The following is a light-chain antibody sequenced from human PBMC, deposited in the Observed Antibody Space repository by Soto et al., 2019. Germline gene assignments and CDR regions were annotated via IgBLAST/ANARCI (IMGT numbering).Light chain of an antibody. V-gene: IGLV2-14*01. CDR3: SSYTGSSTYVV. CDR2: DVS. Sequence: QSALTQPASVSGSPGQSITISCTGTSSDVGGYNYVSWYQQHPGKAPKLMIYDVSNRPSGVSNRFSGSKSANTASLTISGLQAAYEAHYYCSSYTGSSTYVVFGGGTKLTVL. CDR1: SSDVGGYNY. J-gene: IGLJ2*01.